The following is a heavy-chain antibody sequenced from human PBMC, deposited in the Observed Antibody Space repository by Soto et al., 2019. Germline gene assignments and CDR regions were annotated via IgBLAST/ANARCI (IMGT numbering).Heavy chain of an antibody. J-gene: IGHJ5*02. CDR2: ISSSGTTI. V-gene: IGHV3-11*01. Sequence: PGGSLRLSCAASGFTFSDYFMTWIRQAPGKGLEWVSYISSSGTTIFYADSVQGRFTISRDNAKKSLYLEINSLRAEDTAVYYCARERAVGIAVALNWFDPWGQGTLVTVAS. D-gene: IGHD6-19*01. CDR1: GFTFSDYF. CDR3: ARERAVGIAVALNWFDP.